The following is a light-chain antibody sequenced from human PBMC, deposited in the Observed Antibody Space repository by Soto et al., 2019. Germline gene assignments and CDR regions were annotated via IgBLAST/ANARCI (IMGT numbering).Light chain of an antibody. Sequence: EFVLTQSPGTLSLSPGERATLSCRASQTVRNNYLAWYQQKPGQAPRLLIYDASSRATGIPDRFSGSGSGTDFTLTISRLEPEDFAVYYCQQYGDSPQTFGPGTKVDI. J-gene: IGKJ1*01. CDR3: QQYGDSPQT. CDR2: DAS. CDR1: QTVRNNY. V-gene: IGKV3-20*01.